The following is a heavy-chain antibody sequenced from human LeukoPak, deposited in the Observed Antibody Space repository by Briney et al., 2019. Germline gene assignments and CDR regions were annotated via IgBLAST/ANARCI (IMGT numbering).Heavy chain of an antibody. CDR2: IWYDGTNK. J-gene: IGHJ4*02. CDR3: ARDQRGFSYSKYYFDY. V-gene: IGHV3-33*01. D-gene: IGHD5-18*01. Sequence: GGSLRLSCAASGFSFSSYGMHWVRQAPGEGLEWVAVIWYDGTNKYYADSVKGRFTISRDNSKNTLYLQMNSLRAEDTAVYYCARDQRGFSYSKYYFDYWGRGTLVTVSS. CDR1: GFSFSSYG.